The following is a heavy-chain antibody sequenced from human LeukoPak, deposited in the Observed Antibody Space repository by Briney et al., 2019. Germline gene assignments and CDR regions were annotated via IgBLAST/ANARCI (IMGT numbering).Heavy chain of an antibody. CDR3: ARGPKGSGSYYKWFDP. D-gene: IGHD3-10*01. Sequence: SETLSLTCTVSGGSISSYYWSWIRQLAGKGLEWIGRIYTSGSTNYNPSLKSRVTMSVDTSKNQFSLKLSSVTAADTAVYYCARGPKGSGSYYKWFDPWGQGTLVTVSS. V-gene: IGHV4-4*07. CDR1: GGSISSYY. J-gene: IGHJ5*02. CDR2: IYTSGST.